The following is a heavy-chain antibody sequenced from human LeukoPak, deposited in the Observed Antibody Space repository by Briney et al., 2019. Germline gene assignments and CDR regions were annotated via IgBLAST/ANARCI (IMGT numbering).Heavy chain of an antibody. J-gene: IGHJ4*02. CDR3: ARDRGGSMPEYYFDY. Sequence: GRSLRLSCAASGFTFSSYAMHWVRQAPGKGLEWVAVISYDGSNKYYADSVKGRFTISRDNSKNTLYLQMNSLRAEDTAVYYCARDRGGSMPEYYFDYWGQRTLVTVSS. CDR1: GFTFSSYA. D-gene: IGHD1-26*01. V-gene: IGHV3-30-3*01. CDR2: ISYDGSNK.